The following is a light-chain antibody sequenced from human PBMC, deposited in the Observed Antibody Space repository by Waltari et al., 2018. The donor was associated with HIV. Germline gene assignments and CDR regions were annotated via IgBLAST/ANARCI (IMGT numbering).Light chain of an antibody. J-gene: IGLJ1*01. CDR2: DVS. CDR1: SSDVGGYNY. CDR3: SSYTSSSPYA. Sequence: GQSITISCTGTSSDVGGYNYVSWYQQHPGKAPKLMIYDVSNRPSGVSNRFSGSKSGNTASLTISGLQAEDEADYYCSSYTSSSPYAFGTGTKVTVL. V-gene: IGLV2-14*03.